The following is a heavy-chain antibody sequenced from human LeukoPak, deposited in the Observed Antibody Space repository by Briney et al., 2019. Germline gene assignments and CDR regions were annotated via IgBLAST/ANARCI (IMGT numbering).Heavy chain of an antibody. Sequence: GGSLRLSCAASGFTFSSYAMSWVRQAPGKGLEWVSAISGSGGSTYYADSVKGRFTISRDNSKNTLYLQMNSLRAEDTAVYYCAKARDDYYDSSGYYEAFDIWDQGTIVTVSS. CDR3: AKARDDYYDSSGYYEAFDI. D-gene: IGHD3-22*01. V-gene: IGHV3-23*01. CDR2: ISGSGGST. J-gene: IGHJ3*02. CDR1: GFTFSSYA.